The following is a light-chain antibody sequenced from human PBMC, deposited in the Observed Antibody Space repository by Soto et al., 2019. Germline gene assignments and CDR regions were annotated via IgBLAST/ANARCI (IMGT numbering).Light chain of an antibody. CDR2: KVS. Sequence: DIVLTQTPLSSPVILGQPASISCRSSQSLVHSDGNTYLSWFHQRPGQPPRLLIDKVSNRFSGVPDRFSGSGAGTDFTLKISRVEAEDVGVYFCMQATQYRPYTFGQGTKLEIK. J-gene: IGKJ2*01. V-gene: IGKV2-24*01. CDR3: MQATQYRPYT. CDR1: QSLVHSDGNTY.